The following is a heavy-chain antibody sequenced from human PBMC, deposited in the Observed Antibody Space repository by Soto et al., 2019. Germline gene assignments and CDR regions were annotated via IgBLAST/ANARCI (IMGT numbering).Heavy chain of an antibody. D-gene: IGHD2-21*01. J-gene: IGHJ4*02. CDR3: ARHLCNSGDWSFDF. V-gene: IGHV4-39*01. Sequence: QLLLQESGPGLVKPSETLSLTCAVSGVSISESSHYWAWIRQPPGKGLEWIASIDYTGRTYYNPPLRRRHTIDISLYRDQFSLNLSSVTAAYMAVYDCARHLCNSGDWSFDFWGQGTLVPVSS. CDR1: GVSISESSHY. CDR2: IDYTGRT.